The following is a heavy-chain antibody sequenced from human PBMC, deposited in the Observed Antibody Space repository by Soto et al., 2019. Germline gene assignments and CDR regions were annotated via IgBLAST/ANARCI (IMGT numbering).Heavy chain of an antibody. D-gene: IGHD4-4*01. CDR1: GGSFSGYY. J-gene: IGHJ6*04. V-gene: IGHV4-34*01. CDR3: ARLDTVGPRPYYYGMDV. Sequence: SETLSLTCALYGGSFSGYYWSWIRQPPGKGLEWIGEINHSGSTNYNPSLKSRVTISVDTSKNQFSLKLSSVTAADTAVYYCARLDTVGPRPYYYGMDVWGKGPTVTVSS. CDR2: INHSGST.